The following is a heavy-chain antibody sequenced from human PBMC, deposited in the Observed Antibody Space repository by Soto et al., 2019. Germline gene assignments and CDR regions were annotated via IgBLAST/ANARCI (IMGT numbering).Heavy chain of an antibody. CDR1: GFTFSRYW. V-gene: IGHV3-7*01. CDR2: INEDGSEK. J-gene: IGHJ4*02. Sequence: TGGSLRLSCAASGFTFSRYWMSWVRQAPGKGLEWVANINEDGSEKYYVDSVKGRFTISRDSAKNSLYLQMNSLRAEDTAVYYCAREGYWGQGTLVTVSS. CDR3: AREGY.